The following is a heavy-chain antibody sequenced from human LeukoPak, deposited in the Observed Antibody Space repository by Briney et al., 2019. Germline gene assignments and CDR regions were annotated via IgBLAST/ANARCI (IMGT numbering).Heavy chain of an antibody. Sequence: PGGSLRLSCAASGFTFSSYGMHWVRQAPGKGLEWVAVIWYDGSNKYYADSVKGRFTISRDNSKNTLYLQMNSLRAEDTAVYYCARMYSSSSFDYWGQGTLVTVSS. CDR2: IWYDGSNK. CDR3: ARMYSSSSFDY. D-gene: IGHD6-6*01. V-gene: IGHV3-33*01. CDR1: GFTFSSYG. J-gene: IGHJ4*02.